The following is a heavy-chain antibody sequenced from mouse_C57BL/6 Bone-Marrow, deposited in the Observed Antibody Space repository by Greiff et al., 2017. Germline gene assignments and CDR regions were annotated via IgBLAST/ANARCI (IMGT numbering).Heavy chain of an antibody. D-gene: IGHD2-12*01. CDR2: ISDGGSYT. V-gene: IGHV5-4*03. CDR1: GFTFSSYA. Sequence: EVMLVESGGGLVKPGGSLKLSCAASGFTFSSYAMSWVRQTPEKRLEWVATISDGGSYTYYPDTVKGRFTISRDNAKNNLYLQMSHLKSDDTAMYYCARKRYYYFDYWGQGTTLTVSS. CDR3: ARKRYYYFDY. J-gene: IGHJ2*01.